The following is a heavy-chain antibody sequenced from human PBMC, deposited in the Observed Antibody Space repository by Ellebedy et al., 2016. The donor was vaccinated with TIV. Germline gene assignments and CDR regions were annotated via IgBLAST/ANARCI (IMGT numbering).Heavy chain of an antibody. CDR2: ISGYSGKT. D-gene: IGHD1-26*01. V-gene: IGHV1-18*04. CDR1: GYTFTDYT. J-gene: IGHJ1*01. CDR3: ARVVGGSYLEYFQH. Sequence: AASVKVSCKASGYTFTDYTINWLRQAPGQGPEWMGYISGYSGKTNYAQKFQGRVTMTTDTSTNSASMDLRSLRSDDTAVYYCARVVGGSYLEYFQHWGQGTLVTVSS.